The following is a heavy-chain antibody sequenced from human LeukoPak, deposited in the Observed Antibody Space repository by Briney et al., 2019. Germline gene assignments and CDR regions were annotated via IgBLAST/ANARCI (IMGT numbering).Heavy chain of an antibody. CDR1: GYTFTSNW. CDR2: INPGDSDT. J-gene: IGHJ4*02. V-gene: IGHV5-51*01. Sequence: GESLKISCQGSGYTFTSNWIAWVRQMPGKGLEWMGIINPGDSDTRYSPSFQSQVTMSADKSINTAYLQWSSLKASDTAMYYCARQRPSSSSGLDNWGQGTLVTVSS. CDR3: ARQRPSSSSGLDN. D-gene: IGHD6-6*01.